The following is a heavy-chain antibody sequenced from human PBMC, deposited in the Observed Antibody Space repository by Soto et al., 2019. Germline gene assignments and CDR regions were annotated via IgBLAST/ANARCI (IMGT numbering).Heavy chain of an antibody. V-gene: IGHV1-18*01. J-gene: IGHJ4*02. D-gene: IGHD1-1*01. Sequence: QVHLAQSGAEVKKPGASVKVSCQGSGYAFTTYGITWVRQTPGQGLEWMGWISAHNGNTNYAQKLQGRVTVTRDTSTSTAYMELRSLRYDDTAVYYCARGRYGDYWGQGARVTVSS. CDR2: ISAHNGNT. CDR3: ARGRYGDY. CDR1: GYAFTTYG.